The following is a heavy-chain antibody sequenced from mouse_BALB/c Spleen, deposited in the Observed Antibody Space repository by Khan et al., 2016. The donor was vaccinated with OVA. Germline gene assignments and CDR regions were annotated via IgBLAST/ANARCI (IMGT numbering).Heavy chain of an antibody. V-gene: IGHV3-2*02. CDR1: GYSITSDYA. CDR2: IHYSGST. Sequence: EVQLVESGPGLVKPSQSLTLTCTVTGYSITSDYAWNWIRQFPGSKLEWMGYIHYSGSTSYNPSLKSRITITRDTSKNQFFRQLNSVTTEDTATYYCARRSVWGAGTTVTVSS. CDR3: ARRSV. J-gene: IGHJ1*01.